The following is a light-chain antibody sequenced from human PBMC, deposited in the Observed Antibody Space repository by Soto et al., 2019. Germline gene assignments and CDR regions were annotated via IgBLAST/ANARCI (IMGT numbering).Light chain of an antibody. CDR1: LNIGDS. Sequence: DIQMTQSPSFLSASVGDRVTITCRASLNIGDSLSWFQQKAGKPPTQLIYGASALQSGVPVRFSGSASGTEFSITIRNKQREDFATYYCLQTYDLPRTCGQGTKVYIK. CDR3: LQTYDLPRT. J-gene: IGKJ1*01. CDR2: GAS. V-gene: IGKV1-39*01.